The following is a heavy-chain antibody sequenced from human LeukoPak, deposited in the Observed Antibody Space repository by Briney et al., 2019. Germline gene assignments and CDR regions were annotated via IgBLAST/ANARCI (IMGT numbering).Heavy chain of an antibody. CDR3: ATDSSGYYGWNAFDI. V-gene: IGHV1-24*01. CDR1: GYTLTELS. Sequence: ASVKVSCKVSGYTLTELSMHWVRQAPGKGLEWMGGFDPEDGETIYAQKFQGRVTMTEDTSTDTAYMELSSLRSEDTAVYYCATDSSGYYGWNAFDIWGQGTMVTVSS. D-gene: IGHD3-22*01. J-gene: IGHJ3*02. CDR2: FDPEDGET.